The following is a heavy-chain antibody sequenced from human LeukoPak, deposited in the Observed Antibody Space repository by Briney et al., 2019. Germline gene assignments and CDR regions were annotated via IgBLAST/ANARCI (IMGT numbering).Heavy chain of an antibody. CDR1: GFTFSSHS. CDR3: AGSICSSTSCLYYFDY. V-gene: IGHV3-48*02. D-gene: IGHD2-2*01. Sequence: GGSLRLSCAASGFTFSSHSISWVRQAPGKGLEWVSYISSSSSIIYYADSVKGRFTISRDNAKNSLFLQMNSLRDEDTAVYYCAGSICSSTSCLYYFDYWGQGTLVTVSS. CDR2: ISSSSSII. J-gene: IGHJ4*02.